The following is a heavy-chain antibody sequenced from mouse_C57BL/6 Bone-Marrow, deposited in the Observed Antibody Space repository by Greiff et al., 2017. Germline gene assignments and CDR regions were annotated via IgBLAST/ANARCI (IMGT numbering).Heavy chain of an antibody. V-gene: IGHV5-6*01. CDR2: ISSGGSYT. D-gene: IGHD1-1*01. J-gene: IGHJ4*01. Sequence: EVHLVESGGDLVKPGGSLKLSCAASGFTFSSYGMSWVRQTPDKRLEWVATISSGGSYTYYPDSVKGRFTISRDNAKNTLYLQMSSLKSEDTAMYYCAGITTVVVPMDYWGQGTSVTVSS. CDR3: AGITTVVVPMDY. CDR1: GFTFSSYG.